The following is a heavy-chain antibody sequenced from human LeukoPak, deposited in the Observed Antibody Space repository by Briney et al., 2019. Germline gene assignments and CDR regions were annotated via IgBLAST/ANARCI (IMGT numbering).Heavy chain of an antibody. CDR2: ISYDGSNK. CDR3: ARDSIAAAGTNAFDI. V-gene: IGHV3-30*04. J-gene: IGHJ3*02. Sequence: GRSLRLSCAASGFTFSSYAMHWVRQAPGKGLEWVAVISYDGSNKYYADSVKGRLTISRDNSKNTLYLQMNSLRAEDTAVYYCARDSIAAAGTNAFDIWGQGTMVTVSS. D-gene: IGHD6-13*01. CDR1: GFTFSSYA.